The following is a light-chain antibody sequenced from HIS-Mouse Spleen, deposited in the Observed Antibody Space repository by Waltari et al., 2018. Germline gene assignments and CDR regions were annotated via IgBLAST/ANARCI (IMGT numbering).Light chain of an antibody. Sequence: EIVMTHSPATLSVSPGERATLSCRASQRVSSNLAWYHQKPGQAPRLLIYGASTRATGIPARFSGSGSGTEFTLTISSMQSEDFAVYYCQQYNNWPYFGPGTKVDIK. CDR3: QQYNNWPY. CDR1: QRVSSN. V-gene: IGKV3-15*01. J-gene: IGKJ3*01. CDR2: GAS.